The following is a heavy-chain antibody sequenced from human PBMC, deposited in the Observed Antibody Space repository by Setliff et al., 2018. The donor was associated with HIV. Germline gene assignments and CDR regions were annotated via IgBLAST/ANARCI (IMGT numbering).Heavy chain of an antibody. V-gene: IGHV1-3*01. CDR3: ASPGEVNTLTLWSPYGMDV. CDR2: INAGNGNT. CDR1: GYTFTSYA. Sequence: ASVKVSCKASGYTFTSYAMHWVRQAPGQRLEWMGWINAGNGNTKYSQKFQGRVTITRDTSAITAYMELSSLRSEDTAVYYCASPGEVNTLTLWSPYGMDVWGQGTTVTVSS. D-gene: IGHD2-21*01. J-gene: IGHJ6*02.